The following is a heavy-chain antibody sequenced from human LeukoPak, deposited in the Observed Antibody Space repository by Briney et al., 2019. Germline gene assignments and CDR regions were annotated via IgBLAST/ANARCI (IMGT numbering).Heavy chain of an antibody. J-gene: IGHJ4*02. V-gene: IGHV1-18*01. CDR1: GYTFTNYG. D-gene: IGHD3-22*01. CDR3: ARDHYDRSGYSDY. Sequence: GASVKVSCKTSGYTFTNYGISWVRQAPGQGLEWMGWISGYNGNINYAQKVQDRVTMTTDTSTSTAYMELRSLRSGDTAVYYCARDHYDRSGYSDYGGQGTLVTVSS. CDR2: ISGYNGNI.